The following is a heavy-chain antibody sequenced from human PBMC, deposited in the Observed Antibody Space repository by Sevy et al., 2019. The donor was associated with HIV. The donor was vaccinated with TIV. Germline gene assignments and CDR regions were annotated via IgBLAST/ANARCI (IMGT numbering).Heavy chain of an antibody. J-gene: IGHJ6*02. V-gene: IGHV3-11*01. CDR2: ISSTGSTI. CDR3: ARDMGAVTYYYYGMDV. CDR1: GFTFSDYY. D-gene: IGHD1-26*01. Sequence: GGSLRLSYAASGFTFSDYYMSWIRQAPGKGLEWVSFISSTGSTIYYADSVKGRFTISRDNAQNSLYLQMNSLRGEDTAVYYCARDMGAVTYYYYGMDVWGQGTTVTVSS.